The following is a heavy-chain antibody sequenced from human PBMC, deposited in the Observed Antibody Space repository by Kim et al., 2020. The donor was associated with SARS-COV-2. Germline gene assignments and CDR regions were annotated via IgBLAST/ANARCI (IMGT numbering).Heavy chain of an antibody. J-gene: IGHJ6*02. CDR2: GST. V-gene: IGHV3-23*01. Sequence: GSTYYAESVKGRFAISRDNSKKTRELQMNSLRAEDTAVYYGGKGFHMDVWGQGTTVIVSS. CDR3: GKGFHMDV.